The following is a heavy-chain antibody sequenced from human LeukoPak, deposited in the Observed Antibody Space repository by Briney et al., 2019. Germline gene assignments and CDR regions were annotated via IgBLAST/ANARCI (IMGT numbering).Heavy chain of an antibody. CDR1: GFTFSSYA. V-gene: IGHV3-23*01. CDR3: AKGSSIVVVVAASS. Sequence: GGSLRLSCAASGFTFSSYAMSWVRQAPGKGLEWVSSISGSGAGTYYADSVKGRFTISRDNSKNTLYLQMNSLRAEDTAVYSCAKGSSIVVVVAASSWGQGTLVIVSS. J-gene: IGHJ5*02. CDR2: ISGSGAGT. D-gene: IGHD2-15*01.